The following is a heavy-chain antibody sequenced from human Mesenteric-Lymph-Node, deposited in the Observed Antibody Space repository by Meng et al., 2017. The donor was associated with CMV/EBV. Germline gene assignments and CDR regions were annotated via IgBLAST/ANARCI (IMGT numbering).Heavy chain of an antibody. Sequence: GGSLRLSCAASGFTFSSYSMNWVRQAPGKGLEWVGRIKSKTDGGTTDYAAPVKDRFTISRDDSRNTLFLQMTSLKTEDTAVYFCTTRTYWGRGTLVTVSS. CDR3: TTRTY. CDR2: IKSKTDGGTT. CDR1: GFTFSSYS. V-gene: IGHV3-15*01. J-gene: IGHJ4*02.